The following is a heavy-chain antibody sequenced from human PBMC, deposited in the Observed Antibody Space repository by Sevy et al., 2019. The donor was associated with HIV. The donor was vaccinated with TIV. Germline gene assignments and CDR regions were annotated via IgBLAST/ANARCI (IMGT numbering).Heavy chain of an antibody. V-gene: IGHV3-53*01. CDR2: IYSGGST. J-gene: IGHJ4*02. Sequence: GGSLRLSCAASGFTVSSNYMSWVRQAPGKGLEWVSVIYSGGSTYYADSVKGRFTISRDNSKNTLYLQMNSLRAEDTAVYYCARDDPHTAMYYWGQGTLVTVSS. CDR1: GFTVSSNY. CDR3: ARDDPHTAMYY. D-gene: IGHD5-18*01.